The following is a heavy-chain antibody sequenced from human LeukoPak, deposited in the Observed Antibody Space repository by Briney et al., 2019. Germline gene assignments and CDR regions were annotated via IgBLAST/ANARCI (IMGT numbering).Heavy chain of an antibody. CDR3: TTVGSSRYYYYFDY. Sequence: GGSLRLSCAASGFTFNHAWMSWVRQAPGKGLERVGRIKSNTDGATTEYAAPVKGRFTISRDDSKNTLYLQMNSLKTEDTAVYYCTTVGSSRYYYYFDYWGQGSLVTVSS. D-gene: IGHD3-22*01. V-gene: IGHV3-15*01. CDR2: IKSNTDGATT. J-gene: IGHJ4*02. CDR1: GFTFNHAW.